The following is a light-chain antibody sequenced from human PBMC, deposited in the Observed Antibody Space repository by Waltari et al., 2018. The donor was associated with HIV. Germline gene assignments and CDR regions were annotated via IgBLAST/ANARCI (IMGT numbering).Light chain of an antibody. V-gene: IGLV7-46*01. J-gene: IGLJ2*01. Sequence: QAVVTQEPSLTVSPGGTVPLTCGSSTGAVTSGHYPYWFQQKPGQAPRTLIYDTSNKHSGTPARFSGSLLGGKAALTLSGAQPEDEAEYYCLLSYSGARPVVFGGGTKLTVL. CDR2: DTS. CDR1: TGAVTSGHY. CDR3: LLSYSGARPVV.